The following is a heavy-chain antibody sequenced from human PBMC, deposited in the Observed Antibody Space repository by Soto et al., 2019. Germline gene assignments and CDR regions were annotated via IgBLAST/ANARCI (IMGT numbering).Heavy chain of an antibody. D-gene: IGHD6-19*01. V-gene: IGHV3-74*01. CDR1: RFTFSSYC. CDR2: INSDGSST. CDR3: AKTEQWLIAYFDY. J-gene: IGHJ4*02. Sequence: GGSLRLSCAASRFTFSSYCMHWVRQAPGKGQVWVSRINSDGSSTSYADSVKGRFTISRDNAKNTLYLQMNSLRAEDTAVYYCAKTEQWLIAYFDYWGQGTLVTVSS.